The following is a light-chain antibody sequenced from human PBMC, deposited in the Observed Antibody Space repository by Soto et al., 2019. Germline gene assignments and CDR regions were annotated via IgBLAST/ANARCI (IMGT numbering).Light chain of an antibody. CDR2: DVT. CDR1: SSDVGDYNS. CDR3: SSYTSSTTVV. J-gene: IGLJ2*01. V-gene: IGLV2-14*03. Sequence: QSALTQPASVSGSPGQSITISCTGTSSDVGDYNSVSWYQQHPGKAPKLMVYDVTNRPSGVSNRFSGSKSGNTASLTIPGLQAEDEADYYCSSYTSSTTVVFGGGTKLTVL.